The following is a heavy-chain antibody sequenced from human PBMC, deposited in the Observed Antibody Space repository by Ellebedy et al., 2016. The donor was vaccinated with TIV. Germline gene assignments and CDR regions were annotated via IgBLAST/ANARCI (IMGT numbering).Heavy chain of an antibody. Sequence: AASVKVSCKVSGYTLTELSMHWVRQAPGKGLEWMGGFDPEDGETIYAQKFQGRVTMIEDTSTDTAYMELSSLRSEDTAVYYCATLLSHLDYWGQGTLVTVSS. CDR2: FDPEDGET. CDR3: ATLLSHLDY. J-gene: IGHJ4*02. D-gene: IGHD3-16*02. V-gene: IGHV1-24*01. CDR1: GYTLTELS.